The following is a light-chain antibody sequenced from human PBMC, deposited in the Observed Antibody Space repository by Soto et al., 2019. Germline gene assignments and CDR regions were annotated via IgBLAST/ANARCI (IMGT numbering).Light chain of an antibody. J-gene: IGKJ5*01. CDR1: QSVSGMY. CDR3: QHFGGTTFT. CDR2: GAS. Sequence: EIVLTQSPGTLSLSPGEGATLSCGASQSVSGMYIAWYQQRPGQTPSLLIYGASTRATGIPDRFSGSGSGTHFTLTISRLETGDFAVYYCQHFGGTTFTFGQGTRLEIK. V-gene: IGKV3-20*01.